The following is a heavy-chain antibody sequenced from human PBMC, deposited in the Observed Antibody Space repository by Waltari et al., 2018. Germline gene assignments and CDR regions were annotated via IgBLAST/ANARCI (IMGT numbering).Heavy chain of an antibody. CDR3: ARWDSPGRYFGD. CDR1: GGSINSYF. D-gene: IGHD1-20*01. CDR2: IRHTGVT. V-gene: IGHV4-59*08. Sequence: QVQLKESGSGLEKPSETLSLICSVSGGSINSYFWNWIRQPPGKALQWIGFIRHTGVTKSNPSLKSRFTMTVDTSKSQISLRLTSVSATDTAVYFCARWDSPGRYFGDWGQGTPVTVSS. J-gene: IGHJ4*02.